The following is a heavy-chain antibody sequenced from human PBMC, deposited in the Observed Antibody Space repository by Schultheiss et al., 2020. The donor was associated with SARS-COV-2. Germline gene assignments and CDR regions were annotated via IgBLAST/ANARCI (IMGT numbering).Heavy chain of an antibody. CDR2: INPNSGGT. Sequence: KISCKGSGYTFTSYGISWVRQAPGQGLEWMGRINPNSGGTNYAQKFQGRVTITADESTSTAYMELSSLRSEDTAVYYCARAYLDTYYDILTGYYAGGHWGQGTLVTVSS. CDR3: ARAYLDTYYDILTGYYAGGH. D-gene: IGHD3-9*01. V-gene: IGHV1-69*01. J-gene: IGHJ4*02. CDR1: GYTFTSYG.